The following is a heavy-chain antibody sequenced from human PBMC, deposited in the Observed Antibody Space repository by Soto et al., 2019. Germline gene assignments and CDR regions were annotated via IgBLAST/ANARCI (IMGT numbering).Heavy chain of an antibody. Sequence: GGSLRLSCAASGFTFSSYAMSWVRQAPGKGLEWVSAISGSGGSTYYADSVKGRFTISRDNSKNTLYLQMNSLRAEDTAVYYCAKEAYLLWFGETPQYYFDYWGQGTLVTVSS. CDR2: ISGSGGST. CDR1: GFTFSSYA. J-gene: IGHJ4*02. V-gene: IGHV3-23*01. CDR3: AKEAYLLWFGETPQYYFDY. D-gene: IGHD3-10*01.